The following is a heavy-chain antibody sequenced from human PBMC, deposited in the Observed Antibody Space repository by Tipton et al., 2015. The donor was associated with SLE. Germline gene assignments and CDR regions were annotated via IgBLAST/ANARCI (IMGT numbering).Heavy chain of an antibody. CDR3: ARGGPSIAARGGWFDP. CDR2: IYYSGST. D-gene: IGHD6-6*01. V-gene: IGHV4-39*07. CDR1: GGSISSSSYY. Sequence: TLSLTCTVSGGSISSSSYYWGWIRQPPGKGLEWIGSIYYSGSTYYNPSLKSRVSISVDTSKNQFSLRLGSVTAADTAVYYCARGGPSIAARGGWFDPWGQGTLVTVSS. J-gene: IGHJ5*02.